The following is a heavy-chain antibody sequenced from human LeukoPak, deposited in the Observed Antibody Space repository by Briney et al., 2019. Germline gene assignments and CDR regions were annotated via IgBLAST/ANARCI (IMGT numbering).Heavy chain of an antibody. V-gene: IGHV3-30*18. CDR1: GFTFSSYG. J-gene: IGHJ4*02. CDR2: ISYDGSNK. CDR3: AKLMTTVDY. D-gene: IGHD4-17*01. Sequence: GRSLRLSCAASGFTFSSYGMHWVRQAPGKGLEWVAVISYDGSNKYYADSVKGRFTISRDNSKNTLYLQMNSLRAEDTAEYYCAKLMTTVDYWGQGTLVTVSS.